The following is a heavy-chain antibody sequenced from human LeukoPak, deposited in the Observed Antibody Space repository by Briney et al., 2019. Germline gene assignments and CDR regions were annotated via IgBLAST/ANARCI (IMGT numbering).Heavy chain of an antibody. CDR1: GFTFSSYG. D-gene: IGHD6-19*01. V-gene: IGHV3-30*18. CDR3: AKGSIIGVAGSEMDY. CDR2: ISYDGSNK. J-gene: IGHJ4*02. Sequence: PGRSLRLSCAASGFTFSSYGMHWVRQAPGKGLEWVAVISYDGSNKGYADSVKGRFTLSRDNSKNTLYLHMNSLRAEDTAVYYCAKGSIIGVAGSEMDYWGQGTLVTVSS.